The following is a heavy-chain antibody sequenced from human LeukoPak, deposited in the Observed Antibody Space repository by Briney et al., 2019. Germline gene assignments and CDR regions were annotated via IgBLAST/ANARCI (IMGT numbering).Heavy chain of an antibody. CDR2: ISSGSDHI. Sequence: PGGSLRLSCVASGFTFSSYSMNWVRQAPGKGLEWVSSISSGSDHIYNADSVRGRFTISRDNAKNSLYLQMDSLRAEDTAVFFCARNDYSTSSGYDSWGQGTLVTVSS. CDR1: GFTFSSYS. CDR3: ARNDYSTSSGYDS. V-gene: IGHV3-21*01. D-gene: IGHD6-6*01. J-gene: IGHJ4*02.